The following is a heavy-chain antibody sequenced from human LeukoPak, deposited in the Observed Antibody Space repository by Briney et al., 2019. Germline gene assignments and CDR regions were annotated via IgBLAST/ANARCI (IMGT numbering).Heavy chain of an antibody. Sequence: SGPTLVKPTHTLTLTCTCSGFSLSTSGVGVGWIRQPPGKALEWLALIYWDDDKRYSPSLKSRLTITKDTSKNQVVLTMTNMDPVDTATYYCAHGKIHCSSTSCYLVDAFDIWGQGTMVTVSS. CDR2: IYWDDDK. CDR3: AHGKIHCSSTSCYLVDAFDI. V-gene: IGHV2-5*02. CDR1: GFSLSTSGVG. J-gene: IGHJ3*02. D-gene: IGHD2-2*01.